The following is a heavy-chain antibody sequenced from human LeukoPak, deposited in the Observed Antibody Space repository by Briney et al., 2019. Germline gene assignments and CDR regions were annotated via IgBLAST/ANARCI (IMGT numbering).Heavy chain of an antibody. Sequence: GGSLRLSCAASGFTSGDYSLSWIRQAPGKGLEWVSYISNNVNTVYYVDSVKGRFTISRDNAKNSLYLQMNSLRAEDTAVFYCARVRYHYGYALDVWGQGTTVTVSS. CDR3: ARVRYHYGYALDV. CDR1: GFTSGDYS. D-gene: IGHD5-18*01. V-gene: IGHV3-11*01. J-gene: IGHJ6*02. CDR2: ISNNVNTV.